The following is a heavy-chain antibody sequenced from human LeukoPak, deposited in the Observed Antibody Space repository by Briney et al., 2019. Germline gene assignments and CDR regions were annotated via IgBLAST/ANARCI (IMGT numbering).Heavy chain of an antibody. V-gene: IGHV3-30*02. CDR2: IRNDGSYK. CDR1: GFTFSSYG. Sequence: PGGSLRLSCGASGFTFSSYGIHWVRQAPGKGLEWVAFIRNDGSYKYYADSVKGRFTISRDNAKNSLYLQMSSLRAKDTAVYYCARGVSKNPWGQGTLVTVSS. CDR3: ARGVSKNP. J-gene: IGHJ5*02.